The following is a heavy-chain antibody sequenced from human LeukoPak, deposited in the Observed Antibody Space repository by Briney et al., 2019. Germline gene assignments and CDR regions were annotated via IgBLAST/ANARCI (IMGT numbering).Heavy chain of an antibody. CDR2: ISYDGRIK. CDR3: ASLRGYSAYDLDY. CDR1: GFTFSSYG. Sequence: GGSLRLSCAASGFTFSSYGMHWVRQAPGKGLEWVAVISYDGRIKYYADSVKGRFTFSRDNSKSTLYLQMNSLRADDTATYYCASLRGYSAYDLDYWGRGTLVTVSS. D-gene: IGHD5-12*01. V-gene: IGHV3-30*19. J-gene: IGHJ4*02.